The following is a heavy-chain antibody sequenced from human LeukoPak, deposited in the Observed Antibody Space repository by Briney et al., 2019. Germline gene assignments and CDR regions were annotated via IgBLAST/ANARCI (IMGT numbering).Heavy chain of an antibody. CDR2: IYYSGST. Sequence: SETLSLTCTVSGGSISSYYWSWIRQPPGRGLEWIGHIYYSGSTYYNPAPKSRVTISVDTSKNQFTLKLRSVTAADTAVYYCARQTWLLDYWGQGTLVTVSS. D-gene: IGHD5-12*01. CDR3: ARQTWLLDY. V-gene: IGHV4-59*08. CDR1: GGSISSYY. J-gene: IGHJ4*02.